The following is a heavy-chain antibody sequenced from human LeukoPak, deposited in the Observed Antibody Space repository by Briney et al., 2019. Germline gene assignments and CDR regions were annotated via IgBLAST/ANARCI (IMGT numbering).Heavy chain of an antibody. D-gene: IGHD6-19*01. Sequence: ASVKVSCKASGYTFTSYGISWVRQAPGQGLEWMGWVSAYNGNTNYAQKLQGRVTMTTDTSTSTAYMELRSLRSDDTAVYYCARDLNSIGSGWYTDYWGQGTLVTVSS. CDR1: GYTFTSYG. J-gene: IGHJ4*02. V-gene: IGHV1-18*01. CDR3: ARDLNSIGSGWYTDY. CDR2: VSAYNGNT.